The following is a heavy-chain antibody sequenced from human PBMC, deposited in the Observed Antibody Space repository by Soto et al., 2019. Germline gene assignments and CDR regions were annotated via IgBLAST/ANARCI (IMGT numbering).Heavy chain of an antibody. V-gene: IGHV3-21*01. CDR3: TRDASRDSSARGWFDP. J-gene: IGHJ5*02. CDR2: ISSNSAYI. Sequence: LRLSCAASGFTFRSFTMNWVRQAPGKGLEWVSTISSNSAYIYHTDALRGRFTISRDNAKNSLHLQMNSLRAEDTAVYYCTRDASRDSSARGWFDPWGPGTLVTVSS. CDR1: GFTFRSFT. D-gene: IGHD6-13*01.